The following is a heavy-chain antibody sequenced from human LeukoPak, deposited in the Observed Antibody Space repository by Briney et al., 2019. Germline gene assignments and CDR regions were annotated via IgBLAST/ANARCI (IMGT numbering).Heavy chain of an antibody. J-gene: IGHJ4*02. CDR1: GFTFSSYW. CDR2: INSDGSST. D-gene: IGHD3-22*01. V-gene: IGHV3-74*01. CDR3: AREYVIGGQYDY. Sequence: AGGSLRLSCAASGFTFSSYWMHWVRQAPGKGLVWVSRINSDGSSTSYADSVKGRFTISRDNAKNSLYLQMNSLRAEDTAVYYCAREYVIGGQYDYWGQGTLVTVSS.